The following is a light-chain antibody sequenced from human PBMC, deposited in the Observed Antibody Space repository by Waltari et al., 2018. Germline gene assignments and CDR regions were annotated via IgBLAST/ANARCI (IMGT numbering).Light chain of an antibody. J-gene: IGLJ2*01. CDR1: SGSIASNY. Sequence: NFMLTQPHSVSESPGKTVTISCTRSSGSIASNYVQWYQQRAGSSPTTVIYKDNHRPSGVPDRFSGSIDSSSTAASLTISGLKTDDEADYYCQSYDRSNQVFGGGTKLTVL. CDR2: KDN. V-gene: IGLV6-57*01. CDR3: QSYDRSNQV.